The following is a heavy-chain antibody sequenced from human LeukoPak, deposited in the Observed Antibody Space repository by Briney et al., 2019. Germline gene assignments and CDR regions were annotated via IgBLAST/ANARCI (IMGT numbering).Heavy chain of an antibody. J-gene: IGHJ5*02. D-gene: IGHD6-6*01. CDR2: ISAYNGAA. Sequence: ASVKVSCKTSGYSFTSYGISWVRQAPGQGLEWMGWISAYNGAAKYAQKLQGRVTMTTDTSTSTAYTELRSLRSDDTAVYYCARDSSSSINWFDPWGQGALVTVSS. CDR3: ARDSSSSINWFDP. CDR1: GYSFTSYG. V-gene: IGHV1-18*01.